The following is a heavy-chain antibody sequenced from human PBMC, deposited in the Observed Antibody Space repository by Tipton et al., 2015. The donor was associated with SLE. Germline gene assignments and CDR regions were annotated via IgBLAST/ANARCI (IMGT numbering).Heavy chain of an antibody. J-gene: IGHJ3*02. CDR2: IYTSGRT. CDR1: GVSISSYY. V-gene: IGHV4-4*08. D-gene: IGHD6-19*01. CDR3: ARDRSGRGWSEGAFEI. Sequence: TLSLTCTVSGVSISSYYWRWIRQPPGKGLGWIGLIYTSGRTNYNPSLKRRVTISRDTSKNQFSLKLSSVTAADTAIYYCARDRSGRGWSEGAFEIWGQGQMVIVPS.